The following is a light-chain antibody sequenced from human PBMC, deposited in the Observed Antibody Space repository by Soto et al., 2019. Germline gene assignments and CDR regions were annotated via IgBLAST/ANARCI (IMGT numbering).Light chain of an antibody. CDR3: QQPSTWPKGT. CDR1: QSVSSY. Sequence: EIVLTQSPATLSLSPGERATLSCRASQSVSSYLAWSQQKPGQAPRLLIYDASNRATGIPARFSGSGSRTDLTLTISSQGPEDFERYYCQQPSTWPKGTFGQGTQVEIK. CDR2: DAS. J-gene: IGKJ1*01. V-gene: IGKV3-11*01.